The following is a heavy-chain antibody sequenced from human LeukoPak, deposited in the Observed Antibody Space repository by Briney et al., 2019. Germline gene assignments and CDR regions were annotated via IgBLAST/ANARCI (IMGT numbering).Heavy chain of an antibody. CDR1: GNSISDFY. D-gene: IGHD1-1*01. CDR2: IYPRGGN. Sequence: SETLSLTCTVSGNSISDFYWNWIRQPPGKGLEWIGYIYPRGGNKNNPSLGTRVSLSVDASKNQLSLRLNSVTAADTAVYYCARGRNWNRRYYMDVWGKGTTVTVSS. CDR3: ARGRNWNRRYYMDV. J-gene: IGHJ6*03. V-gene: IGHV4-59*01.